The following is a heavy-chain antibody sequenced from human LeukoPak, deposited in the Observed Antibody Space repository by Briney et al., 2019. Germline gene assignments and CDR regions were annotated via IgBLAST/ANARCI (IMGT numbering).Heavy chain of an antibody. CDR3: AGSYDSSGYYFFDC. D-gene: IGHD3-22*01. CDR2: ISHDGSNE. J-gene: IGHJ4*02. V-gene: IGHV3-30-3*01. CDR1: GFTFSTYA. Sequence: GGSLRLSCAASGFTFSTYAMHWVRQPPGKGLEWVAVISHDGSNEYYADSVKGRFTISRDNSKNTLSLQMNSLRGDDTAVYYCAGSYDSSGYYFFDCWGQGTLVTVSS.